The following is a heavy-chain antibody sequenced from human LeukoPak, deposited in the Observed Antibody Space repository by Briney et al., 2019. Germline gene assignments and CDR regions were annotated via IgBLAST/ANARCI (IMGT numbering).Heavy chain of an antibody. CDR3: VHRRIYSPFDY. D-gene: IGHD4-11*01. Sequence: SGPTLVKPTQTLTLTCTFSGFSLSTSGVGVGWVRQPPGKALEWLALIYWDDDKRYNSSLKRRLTITKDTSKNQVVLTMTNVDPVDTATYYCVHRRIYSPFDYWGQGALVTVSS. CDR1: GFSLSTSGVG. CDR2: IYWDDDK. J-gene: IGHJ4*02. V-gene: IGHV2-5*02.